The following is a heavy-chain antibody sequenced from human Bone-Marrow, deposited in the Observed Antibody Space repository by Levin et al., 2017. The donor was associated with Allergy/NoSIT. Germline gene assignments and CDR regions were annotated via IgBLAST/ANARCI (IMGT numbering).Heavy chain of an antibody. CDR1: GVSISSFY. Sequence: SETLSLTCTVSGVSISSFYWSWVRQSPGKGLEWIGYVYYNGNTNYNPSLKSRVTISVDTSKTQFSLRLTSVTAADTAVYYCARDWSENYSPYGMDVWGPGTTVIVSS. CDR3: ARDWSENYSPYGMDV. D-gene: IGHD2-21*01. J-gene: IGHJ6*02. V-gene: IGHV4-59*01. CDR2: VYYNGNT.